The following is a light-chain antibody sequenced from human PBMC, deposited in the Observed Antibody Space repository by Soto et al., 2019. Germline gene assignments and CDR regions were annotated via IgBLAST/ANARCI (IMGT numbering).Light chain of an antibody. Sequence: QSVLTQPPSASGTPGQRVTIYCSGSSSNVGSNFVNWYQHLPGTAPKLLIHSDNRRPSGVPDRFSGSKSGTSASLAISGLQSEDEADYYCAAWDDSLNGPLFGGGTKLTVL. CDR1: SSNVGSNF. CDR2: SDN. J-gene: IGLJ2*01. CDR3: AAWDDSLNGPL. V-gene: IGLV1-44*01.